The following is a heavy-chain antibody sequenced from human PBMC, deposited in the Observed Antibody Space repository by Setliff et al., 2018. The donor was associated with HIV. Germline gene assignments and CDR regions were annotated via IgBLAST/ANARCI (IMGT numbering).Heavy chain of an antibody. Sequence: PGGSLRLSCAASGFTFSSHWMVWVRQAPGKGLEWVTSINQDGNEKNYVDSVKGRFTISRDNTKNSLYLQMDRLRAEDTTVYYCARKLQPGYGMDVWGQGTTVTVSS. CDR3: ARKLQPGYGMDV. CDR2: INQDGNEK. J-gene: IGHJ6*02. D-gene: IGHD5-18*01. CDR1: GFTFSSHW. V-gene: IGHV3-7*01.